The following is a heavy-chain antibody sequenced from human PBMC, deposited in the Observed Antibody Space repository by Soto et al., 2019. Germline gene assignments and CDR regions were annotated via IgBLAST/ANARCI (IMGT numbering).Heavy chain of an antibody. CDR3: ARDDNNYGMDV. Sequence: SSETLSLTCTVSGGSISTNHWTWIRQPPGKGLEWIGYIYYRGSTNYNPSLKSRVSISVDTSKNQFSLKLSSVTAADTAVYYCARDDNNYGMDVWGQGTTVTVSS. D-gene: IGHD1-1*01. CDR2: IYYRGST. V-gene: IGHV4-59*01. CDR1: GGSISTNH. J-gene: IGHJ6*02.